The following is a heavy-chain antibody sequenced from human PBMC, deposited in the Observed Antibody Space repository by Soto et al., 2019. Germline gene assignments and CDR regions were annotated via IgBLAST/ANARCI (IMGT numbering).Heavy chain of an antibody. CDR2: MNPNSGNT. CDR3: ARGPGSSDWRFSYYYMDV. V-gene: IGHV1-8*01. J-gene: IGHJ6*02. CDR1: FTSYD. Sequence: QVQLVQSGAEVKKPGASVKVSCTFTSYDINWVRQATGQGLEWMGWMNPNSGNTRYAQKFQGRVTMTRNTSYFTAYMELSSLRSEDTAVYYCARGPGSSDWRFSYYYMDVWGQGTTVTVSS. D-gene: IGHD6-19*01.